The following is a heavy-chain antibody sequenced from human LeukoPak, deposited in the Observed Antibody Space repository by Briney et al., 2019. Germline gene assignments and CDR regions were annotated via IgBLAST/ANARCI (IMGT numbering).Heavy chain of an antibody. J-gene: IGHJ4*02. D-gene: IGHD2-15*01. CDR2: ISYDGSNK. V-gene: IGHV3-30*04. Sequence: PGGSPRLSCAAPGVIFSNYAMRSVRQAPGKGLEWVSVISYDGSNKYYADSVKGRFTISRDNAKNTLYLQMNSLRAGDTAVYYCASTPNGVAAIYFDYWGQGTLVTVSS. CDR3: ASTPNGVAAIYFDY. CDR1: GVIFSNYA.